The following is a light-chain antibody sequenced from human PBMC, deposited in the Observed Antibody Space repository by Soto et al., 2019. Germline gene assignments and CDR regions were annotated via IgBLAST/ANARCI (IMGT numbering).Light chain of an antibody. V-gene: IGLV3-1*01. CDR1: QLGDKY. CDR2: QDS. J-gene: IGLJ2*01. Sequence: SYELTQPPSVSVSPGQTASITCSGDQLGDKYACWYQQKPGQSPVLVIYQDSKRPSGIPERFSGSNSGNTATLTISGTQAMDEADYYCQAWDSSILVFGGGTKLTVL. CDR3: QAWDSSILV.